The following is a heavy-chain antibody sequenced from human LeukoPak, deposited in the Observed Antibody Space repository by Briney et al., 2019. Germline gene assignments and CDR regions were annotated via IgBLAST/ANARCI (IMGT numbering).Heavy chain of an antibody. J-gene: IGHJ4*02. CDR1: GFTFGDYA. CDR3: PRHHADYGNYVSRSFDY. CDR2: IRRKAYGGTT. D-gene: IGHD4-11*01. V-gene: IGHV3-49*04. Sequence: GGSLRLSCTASGFTFGDYAMSWVRQAPGKGLEWVGFIRRKAYGGTTEYAASVKGRFTISRDDSKSIAYLHMNSLKTEDTAVYYCPRHHADYGNYVSRSFDYWGQGTLVTVSS.